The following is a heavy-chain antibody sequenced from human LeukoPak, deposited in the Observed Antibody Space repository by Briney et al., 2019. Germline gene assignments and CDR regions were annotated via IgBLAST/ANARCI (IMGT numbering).Heavy chain of an antibody. CDR2: ISYDGSNK. J-gene: IGHJ4*02. V-gene: IGHV3-30*18. CDR1: GFTFSSYG. Sequence: GGSLRLSCAASGFTFSSYGMHWVRQAPGKGLEWVAVISYDGSNKYYADSVKGRFTISRDNSKNTLYLQMNSLRAEDTAVYYCAKEFSIAAAGLDYWGQGTLVTVSS. D-gene: IGHD6-13*01. CDR3: AKEFSIAAAGLDY.